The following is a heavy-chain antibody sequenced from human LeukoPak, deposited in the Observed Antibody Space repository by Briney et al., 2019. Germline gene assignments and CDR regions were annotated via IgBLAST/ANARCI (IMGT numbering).Heavy chain of an antibody. Sequence: GGSLRLSCAASGFTFSSYAMSWVRQAPGKGLEWVSAISNSDGSTYYADSVNGRFTISRDNSKNMLYLEMNSLRADDTAVYYCANPLGANYDFWSGYYDWGQGTLLTVSS. J-gene: IGHJ4*02. V-gene: IGHV3-23*01. CDR1: GFTFSSYA. D-gene: IGHD3-3*01. CDR3: ANPLGANYDFWSGYYD. CDR2: ISNSDGST.